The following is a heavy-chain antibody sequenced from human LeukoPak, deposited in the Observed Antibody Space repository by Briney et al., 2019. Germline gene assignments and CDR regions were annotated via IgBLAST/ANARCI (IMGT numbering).Heavy chain of an antibody. V-gene: IGHV1-18*01. CDR1: GYTFTSYG. J-gene: IGHJ5*02. Sequence: GASVKVSCKASGYTFTSYGISWVRQAPGQGLEWMGWISAYNGNANYAQKLQGRVTMTTDTSTSTAYMELRSLRSDDTAVYYCARVVVVPADNWFDPWGQGTLVTVSS. CDR2: ISAYNGNA. D-gene: IGHD2-2*01. CDR3: ARVVVVPADNWFDP.